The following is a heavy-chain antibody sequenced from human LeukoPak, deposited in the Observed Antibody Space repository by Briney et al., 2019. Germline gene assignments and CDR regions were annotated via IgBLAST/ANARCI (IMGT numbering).Heavy chain of an antibody. J-gene: IGHJ6*03. CDR3: ARDPGGIAAAGTGRYYYYYMDV. V-gene: IGHV1-2*02. CDR2: MNPHSGAT. Sequence: ASVKVSCKTSGYIFTGYYMHWVRQAPGQGLEWLGWMNPHSGATNYAQKFQGRVTMTRDTSISTAYMELSKLRSDDTAVYYCARDPGGIAAAGTGRYYYYYMDVWGKGTTVTVSS. D-gene: IGHD6-13*01. CDR1: GYIFTGYY.